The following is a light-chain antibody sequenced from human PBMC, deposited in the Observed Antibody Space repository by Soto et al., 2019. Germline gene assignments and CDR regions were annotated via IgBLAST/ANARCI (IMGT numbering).Light chain of an antibody. V-gene: IGKV3-20*01. CDR3: QQYASSPTYT. CDR1: QSVSSSY. CDR2: GAS. Sequence: EIVLTQSPGTLSLSPGERATLSCRASQSVSSSYLAWYQQKPGQAPRLLIYGASSRATGIPDRFSGSGSGTDFTPAISRLEPEDFAVYYCQQYASSPTYTFGQGTKLQIK. J-gene: IGKJ2*01.